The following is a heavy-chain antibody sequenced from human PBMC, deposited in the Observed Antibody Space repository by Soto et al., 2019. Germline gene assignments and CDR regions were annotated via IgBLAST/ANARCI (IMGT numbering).Heavy chain of an antibody. Sequence: SETLSPTCTVSGGSISRSSYYWGWIRPPPGKGLEWVGGIYYSGSTYYNPSLKSRVTISVDTSKNQFSLKLSSVTAADTAVYYCARGSNYDFWSGYGAGYYYYGMDVWGQGTTVTVSS. CDR1: GGSISRSSYY. CDR3: ARGSNYDFWSGYGAGYYYYGMDV. V-gene: IGHV4-39*01. J-gene: IGHJ6*02. CDR2: IYYSGST. D-gene: IGHD3-3*01.